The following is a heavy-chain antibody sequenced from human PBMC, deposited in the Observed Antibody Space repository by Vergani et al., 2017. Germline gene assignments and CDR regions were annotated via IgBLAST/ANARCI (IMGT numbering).Heavy chain of an antibody. V-gene: IGHV4-59*13. CDR2: IYYSGST. D-gene: IGHD2-8*01. Sequence: QVQLEESGPGLVKPSETLSLTCTVSGGSFNTYYWSWIRQSPGKGLEWIGYIYYSGSTNYNPSLKSRVTISVDTSKNQFSLKLSSVTAADTAVYYCARGYCTNSICRGKVDSWGQGTLVTVSS. CDR1: GGSFNTYY. CDR3: ARGYCTNSICRGKVDS. J-gene: IGHJ4*02.